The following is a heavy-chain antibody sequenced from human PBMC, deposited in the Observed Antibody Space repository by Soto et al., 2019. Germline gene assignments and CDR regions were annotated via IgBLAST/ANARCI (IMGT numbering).Heavy chain of an antibody. D-gene: IGHD2-15*01. CDR3: ARMNTSPENCSGGTGGDAFDI. Sequence: QVQLQQWGAGLLKPSETLSLTCAVFGGSFSGYFWTWIRQPPGKGLEWIGEIHPGGNTNYKPSLNSRVSISLDTSPTQFSLKLTSVTAADTAVYYCARMNTSPENCSGGTGGDAFDIWGQGTMVIVSA. J-gene: IGHJ3*02. CDR2: IHPGGNT. CDR1: GGSFSGYF. V-gene: IGHV4-34*01.